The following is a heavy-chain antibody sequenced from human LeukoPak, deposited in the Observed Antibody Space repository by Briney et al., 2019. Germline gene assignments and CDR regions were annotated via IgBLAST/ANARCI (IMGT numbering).Heavy chain of an antibody. Sequence: GGSLGLSCAASGFTVSSNYMSWVRQAPGKGLEWVSVIYSGGSTYYADSVKGRFTISRDNPKNTLYLQMNSLRAEDTAVYYCARDLGDAFDIWGQGTMVTVSS. J-gene: IGHJ3*02. CDR1: GFTVSSNY. D-gene: IGHD3-16*01. V-gene: IGHV3-53*01. CDR2: IYSGGST. CDR3: ARDLGDAFDI.